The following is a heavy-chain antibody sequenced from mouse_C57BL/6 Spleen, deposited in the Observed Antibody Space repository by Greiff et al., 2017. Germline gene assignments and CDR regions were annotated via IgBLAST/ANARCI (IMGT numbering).Heavy chain of an antibody. CDR2: IDPENGDT. Sequence: EVQLQQSGAELVRPGASVTLSCTASGFNIKDDYMHWVKQRPEQGLEWIGWIDPENGDTEYASKFQGQATITADTSSNTAYLQLSSRTSEVTAVYYCTTDYYGSSLRYFDVWGTGTTVTVSS. D-gene: IGHD1-1*01. CDR3: TTDYYGSSLRYFDV. CDR1: GFNIKDDY. J-gene: IGHJ1*03. V-gene: IGHV14-4*01.